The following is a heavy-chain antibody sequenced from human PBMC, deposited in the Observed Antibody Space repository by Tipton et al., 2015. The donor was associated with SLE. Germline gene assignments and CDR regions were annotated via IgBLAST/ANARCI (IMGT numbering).Heavy chain of an antibody. Sequence: SLRLSCTASGFTFRDFEMHWVRQAPGKGLVWVSYIDSSGRTIYYADSVKGRFTISRDDADNSLYLQMHSLRADDTAVYYCARGSSYYASGTDYWGQGTLVTVSS. CDR1: GFTFRDFE. J-gene: IGHJ4*02. V-gene: IGHV3-48*03. D-gene: IGHD3-22*01. CDR3: ARGSSYYASGTDY. CDR2: IDSSGRTI.